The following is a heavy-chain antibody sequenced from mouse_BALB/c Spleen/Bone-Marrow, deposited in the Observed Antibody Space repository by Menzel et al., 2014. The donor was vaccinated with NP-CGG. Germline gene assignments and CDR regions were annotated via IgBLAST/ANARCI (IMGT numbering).Heavy chain of an antibody. CDR2: ISPGNGDI. CDR1: GYTFTDHA. J-gene: IGHJ3*01. D-gene: IGHD1-1*01. V-gene: IGHV1S53*02. CDR3: KSNKYGSSRGFVY. Sequence: AQVEESDAELVKPGASVKMSCKASGYTFTDHAIHWVKQKPEHGLEWIGYISPGNGDIKYNEKFKGKATLTADRSSSTAYMQLNSLTSEDSAVYFCKSNKYGSSRGFVYWGHGTPVTISA.